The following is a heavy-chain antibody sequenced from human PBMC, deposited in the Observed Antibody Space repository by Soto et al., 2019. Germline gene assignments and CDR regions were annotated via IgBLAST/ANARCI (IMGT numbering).Heavy chain of an antibody. CDR2: INHSGST. J-gene: IGHJ6*02. CDR3: ARLPPKSYYYYYGMDV. V-gene: IGHV4-34*01. CDR1: GGSFSGYY. Sequence: SETLSLTCAVYGGSFSGYYWSWIRQPPGKGLEWIGEINHSGSTNYNPSLKSRVTISVDTSTNQFSLKLSSVTAADTAVYYCARLPPKSYYYYYGMDVWGQGTTVTVSS.